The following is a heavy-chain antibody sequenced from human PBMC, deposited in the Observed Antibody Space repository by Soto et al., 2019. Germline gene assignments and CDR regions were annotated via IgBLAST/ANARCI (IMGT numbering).Heavy chain of an antibody. V-gene: IGHV4-4*07. CDR1: RASIYTYS. D-gene: IGHD2-8*01. J-gene: IGHJ4*02. Sequence: KPSETLSLTCTVSRASIYTYSWTWIRQPAGKGLQWIGHIYSSGSANYSPSLKSRVSMSVDSSKNQISLKLSSVTAADTAVYYCARDSPRSTKGVYWGQGTLVTVSS. CDR2: IYSSGSA. CDR3: ARDSPRSTKGVY.